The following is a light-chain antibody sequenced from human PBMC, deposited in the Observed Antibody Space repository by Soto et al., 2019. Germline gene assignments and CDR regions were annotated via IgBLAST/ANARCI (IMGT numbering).Light chain of an antibody. Sequence: TPCPDSRSAKVVSRVTITCRASLGISNYLAWYQQKPGKVPKLLIYAASTLQSGAPSRFSGSGSGTDFTLTISSLQPEDVATYYCQKYNSVPLSFRGRSKVEIK. J-gene: IGKJ4*01. CDR1: LGISNY. V-gene: IGKV1-27*01. CDR2: AAS. CDR3: QKYNSVPLS.